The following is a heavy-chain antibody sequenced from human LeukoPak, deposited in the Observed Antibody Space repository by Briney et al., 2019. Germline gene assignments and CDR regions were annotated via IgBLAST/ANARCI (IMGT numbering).Heavy chain of an antibody. Sequence: ASVKVSCKASGYTFTRYNMHWVRQAPGQGLEWMGIINPRGGGTSYAQKLQGRVTMTRDTSTSTVYMELSSLRSEDTAVYYCARDWAETAVAYPEYWGQGTLVTVSS. J-gene: IGHJ4*02. D-gene: IGHD5-18*01. CDR1: GYTFTRYN. CDR3: ARDWAETAVAYPEY. CDR2: INPRGGGT. V-gene: IGHV1-46*01.